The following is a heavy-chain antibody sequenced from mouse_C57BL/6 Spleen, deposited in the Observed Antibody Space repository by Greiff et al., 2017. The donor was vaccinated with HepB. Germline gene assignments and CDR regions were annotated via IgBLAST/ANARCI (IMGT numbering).Heavy chain of an antibody. CDR1: GFTFSDYG. D-gene: IGHD1-1*01. CDR2: ISSGSSTI. V-gene: IGHV5-17*01. J-gene: IGHJ1*03. Sequence: EVQLVESGGGLVKPGGSLKLSCAASGFTFSDYGMHWVRQAPEKGLEWVAYISSGSSTIYSADTVKGRVTISRDNAKNTLFLQMTSLRSEDTAMYDCARNYGSSYRYFDVGGTGTTVTVSS. CDR3: ARNYGSSYRYFDV.